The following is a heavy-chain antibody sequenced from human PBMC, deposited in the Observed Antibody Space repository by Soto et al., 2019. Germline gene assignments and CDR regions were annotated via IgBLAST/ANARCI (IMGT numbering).Heavy chain of an antibody. CDR1: GFTFSSYG. CDR3: AKDPAGQWLGEGAFDI. CDR2: ISYDGSNK. Sequence: GVSLRLSCAASGFTFSSYGMHWVRQAPGKGLEWVAVISYDGSNKYYADSVKGRFTISRDNSKNTLYLQMNSLRAEDTAVYYCAKDPAGQWLGEGAFDIWGQGTMVTVSS. D-gene: IGHD6-19*01. J-gene: IGHJ3*02. V-gene: IGHV3-30*18.